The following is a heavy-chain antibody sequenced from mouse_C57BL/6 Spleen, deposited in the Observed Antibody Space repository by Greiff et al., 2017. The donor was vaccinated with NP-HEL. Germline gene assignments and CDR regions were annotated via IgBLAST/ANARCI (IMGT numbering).Heavy chain of an antibody. CDR2: IDPSDSYT. Sequence: VQLQQPGAELVMPGASVKLSCKASGYTFTSYWMHWVKQRPGQGLEWIGEIDPSDSYTNYNQKFKGKSTLTVDKSSSTAYMQLSSLTSEDSAVYYCARSMIPYYAMDYWGQGTSVTVSS. CDR1: GYTFTSYW. V-gene: IGHV1-69*01. D-gene: IGHD2-3*01. J-gene: IGHJ4*01. CDR3: ARSMIPYYAMDY.